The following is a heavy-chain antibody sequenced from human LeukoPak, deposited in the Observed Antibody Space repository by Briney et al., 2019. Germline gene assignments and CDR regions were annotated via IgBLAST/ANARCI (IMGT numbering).Heavy chain of an antibody. V-gene: IGHV4-34*01. CDR1: GGSFSGYY. CDR2: INHSGSP. CDR3: AELYDSSGYYVDY. Sequence: PSETLSLTCAVYGGSFSGYYWSWIRQPPGKGPEWIGEINHSGSPNYNPSLKSRVTISVDTSKNQFSLKLSSVTAADTAVYYCAELYDSSGYYVDYWGQGTLVTVSS. D-gene: IGHD3-22*01. J-gene: IGHJ4*02.